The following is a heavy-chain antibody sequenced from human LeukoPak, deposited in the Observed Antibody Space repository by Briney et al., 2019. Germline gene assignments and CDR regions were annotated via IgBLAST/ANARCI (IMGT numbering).Heavy chain of an antibody. J-gene: IGHJ3*02. D-gene: IGHD5-12*01. Sequence: GGSLRLSCAASGFSFSGSWMSWVRQAPGKGLEWVAHINPEESEKFYMDSVKGRFTVSRDNAKSLVFLLMNSLRAEDTAVYYCARARSYSFDIWGQGTMVTVSS. CDR2: INPEESEK. V-gene: IGHV3-7*01. CDR3: ARARSYSFDI. CDR1: GFSFSGSW.